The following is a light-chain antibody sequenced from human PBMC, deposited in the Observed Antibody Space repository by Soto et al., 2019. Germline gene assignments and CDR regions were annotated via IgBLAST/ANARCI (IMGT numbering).Light chain of an antibody. CDR2: GNS. J-gene: IGLJ2*01. Sequence: QLVLTQPPSGSGAPGQRVTISCTGSSSNIGAGYDVHWYQQLPGTAPKLLIYGNSNRPSGVPDRFSGSKSGTSASLAIIGLQAEDEADYYCQSYDSSLSGSVFGGGTKVTVL. CDR1: SSNIGAGYD. CDR3: QSYDSSLSGSV. V-gene: IGLV1-40*01.